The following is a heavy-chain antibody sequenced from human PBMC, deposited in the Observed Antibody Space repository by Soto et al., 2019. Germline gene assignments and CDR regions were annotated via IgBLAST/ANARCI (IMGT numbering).Heavy chain of an antibody. Sequence: EVQLVQSGAEVKKPGESLKISCKGSGYSFTDYWIGWVRRMPGKGLEWMGIIYPGDSDTTYSPSFQGQVTLSADQSISTAYLQWTSLKASDTAMYYCARLARTGLSSMVRGVPIDYWGQGTLVTVSS. J-gene: IGHJ4*02. CDR1: GYSFTDYW. CDR3: ARLARTGLSSMVRGVPIDY. D-gene: IGHD3-10*01. V-gene: IGHV5-51*03. CDR2: IYPGDSDT.